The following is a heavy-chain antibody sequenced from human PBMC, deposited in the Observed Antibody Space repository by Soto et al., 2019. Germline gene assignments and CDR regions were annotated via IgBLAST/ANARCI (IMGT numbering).Heavy chain of an antibody. D-gene: IGHD2-15*01. V-gene: IGHV1-18*01. J-gene: IGHJ3*02. Sequence: VASVKVSCKASGYTFTSYGISWVRQAPGQGLEWMGWISAYNGNTNYAQKLQGRVTMTTDTSTSTAYMELRSLRSDDTAVYYCARAVGYCSGGSCYLRAFDIWGQGTMVTVS. CDR3: ARAVGYCSGGSCYLRAFDI. CDR2: ISAYNGNT. CDR1: GYTFTSYG.